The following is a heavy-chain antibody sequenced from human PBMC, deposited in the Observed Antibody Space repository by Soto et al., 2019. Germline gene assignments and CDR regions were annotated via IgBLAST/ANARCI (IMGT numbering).Heavy chain of an antibody. CDR3: TTLYRLDP. V-gene: IGHV3-15*07. CDR1: GFIFKNTW. CDR2: IKSKSHGETT. D-gene: IGHD3-16*02. J-gene: IGHJ5*02. Sequence: GGSLRLSCAASGFIFKNTWMNWVRQVPGKGLGWVGLIKSKSHGETTSYPAPVKGRFTISRDDLKDTLYLQMSSLKAEDTGIYYCTTLYRLDPWGQGTPVTVSS.